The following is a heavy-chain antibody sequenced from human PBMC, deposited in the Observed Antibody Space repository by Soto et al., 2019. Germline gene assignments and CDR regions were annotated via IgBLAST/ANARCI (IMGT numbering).Heavy chain of an antibody. CDR3: AKNRGIIMIVES. D-gene: IGHD3-22*01. CDR2: ISGSGGSA. J-gene: IGHJ4*02. V-gene: IGHV3-23*01. CDR1: GFSFSNYA. Sequence: GGSLRLSSAASGFSFSNYAMNSFRQAPGKGLEWVSVISGSGGSASYADSVQGRFTISRDNSKNTLYLQMDSLRAEDTAVYYCAKNRGIIMIVESWGQGTLVTVSS.